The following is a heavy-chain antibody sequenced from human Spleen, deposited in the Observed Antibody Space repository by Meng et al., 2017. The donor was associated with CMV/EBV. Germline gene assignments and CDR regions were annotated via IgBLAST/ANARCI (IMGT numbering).Heavy chain of an antibody. Sequence: SLKISCAASGFTFDDYAMHWVRQAPGKGLEWVSTINWNSGNIGYADSVRGRFTISRDNAKNSLYLQMNSLRAEDMGVYYCAKDTGSRGGYTLDVWGQGTTVTVSS. V-gene: IGHV3-9*03. J-gene: IGHJ6*02. D-gene: IGHD5-24*01. CDR3: AKDTGSRGGYTLDV. CDR2: INWNSGNI. CDR1: GFTFDDYA.